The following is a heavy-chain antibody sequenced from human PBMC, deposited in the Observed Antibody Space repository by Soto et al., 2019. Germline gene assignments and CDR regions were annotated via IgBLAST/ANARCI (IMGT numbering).Heavy chain of an antibody. V-gene: IGHV1-8*01. CDR3: ATGSQTLDY. CDR1: GYTLNTYD. Sequence: QAQLVQSGAEVKKPGASVKVSCKASGYTLNTYDINWVRQAAGQGLEWMGWMDSYTGNTGYAQEFQGRLIMTRDTSINAAYMELSSLQSEDTAVYFCATGSQTLDYWGQGTLVTVSS. J-gene: IGHJ4*02. CDR2: MDSYTGNT.